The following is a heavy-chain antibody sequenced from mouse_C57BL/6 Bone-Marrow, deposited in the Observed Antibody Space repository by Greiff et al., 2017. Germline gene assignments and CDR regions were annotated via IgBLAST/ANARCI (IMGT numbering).Heavy chain of an antibody. Sequence: VQLQQSGAELVRPGASVKLSCTASGFNIKDDYMHWVKQRPEQGLEWIGWIDPENGDTEYASKFQGKATITADTSSNTAYLQLSSLTSEDTAVYYCTSIYYGYDWFAYWGQGTLVTVSA. J-gene: IGHJ3*01. V-gene: IGHV14-4*01. D-gene: IGHD2-2*01. CDR3: TSIYYGYDWFAY. CDR1: GFNIKDDY. CDR2: IDPENGDT.